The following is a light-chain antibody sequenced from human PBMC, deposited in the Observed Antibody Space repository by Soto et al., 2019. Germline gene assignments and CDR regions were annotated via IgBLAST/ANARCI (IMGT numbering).Light chain of an antibody. CDR1: SSDVGGYNY. CDR2: DVS. Sequence: SALTQPRSASGSPGQSITISCTGTSSDVGGYNYVSWYQQHPAKAPKLIIIDVSKRPSGVPNRFSGSKSGNTASLTISGLRAEDEADYYCCSYVGRNTYVFGTGTKLTVL. V-gene: IGLV2-11*01. CDR3: CSYVGRNTYV. J-gene: IGLJ1*01.